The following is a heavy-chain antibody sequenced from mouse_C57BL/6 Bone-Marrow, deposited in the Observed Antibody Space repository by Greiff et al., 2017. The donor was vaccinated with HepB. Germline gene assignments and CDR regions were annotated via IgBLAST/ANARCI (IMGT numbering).Heavy chain of an antibody. CDR1: GFTFSDYY. CDR3: ARERGNGRGFDY. J-gene: IGHJ2*01. CDR2: ISDGGSYT. Sequence: EVKVVESGGGLVKPGGSLKLSCAASGFTFSDYYMYWVRQTPEKRLEWVATISDGGSYTYYPDSVKGRFTISRDNAKNNLYLQMSRLKSEDTAMYYCARERGNGRGFDYWGQGTTLTVSS. D-gene: IGHD1-1*01. V-gene: IGHV5-4*02.